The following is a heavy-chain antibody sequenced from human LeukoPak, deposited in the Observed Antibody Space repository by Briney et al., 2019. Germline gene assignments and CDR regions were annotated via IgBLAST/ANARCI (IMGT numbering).Heavy chain of an antibody. D-gene: IGHD3-9*01. V-gene: IGHV4-39*01. CDR1: GGSISSSSYY. CDR2: IYYSGST. Sequence: SETLSPTCTVSGGSISSSSYYWGWIRQPPGKGLEWIGSIYYSGSTYYNPSLKSRVTISVDTSKNQFSLKLSSVTAADTAVYYCASLVRASYYDILTGYHNSHFDYWGQGTLVTVSS. CDR3: ASLVRASYYDILTGYHNSHFDY. J-gene: IGHJ4*02.